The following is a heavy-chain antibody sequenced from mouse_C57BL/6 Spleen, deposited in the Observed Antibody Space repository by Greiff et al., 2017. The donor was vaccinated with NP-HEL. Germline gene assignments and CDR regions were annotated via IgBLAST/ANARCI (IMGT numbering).Heavy chain of an antibody. CDR2: IYPRSGNT. D-gene: IGHD2-5*01. CDR1: GYTFTSYG. V-gene: IGHV1-81*01. Sequence: QVQLQQSGAELARPGASVKLSCKASGYTFTSYGISWVKQRPGQGLEWIGEIYPRSGNTYYNEKFKGKATLTADKSSSTAYMELRSLTSEDSAVYFCAKGSNCDFDVWGTGTTVTVSS. CDR3: AKGSNCDFDV. J-gene: IGHJ1*03.